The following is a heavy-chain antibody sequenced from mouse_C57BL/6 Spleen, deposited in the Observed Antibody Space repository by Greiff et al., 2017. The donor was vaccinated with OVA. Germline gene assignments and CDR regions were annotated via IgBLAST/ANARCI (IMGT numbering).Heavy chain of an antibody. Sequence: EVHLVESGGGLVKPGGSLKLSCAASGFTFSSYAMSWVRQTPEKRLEWVATISDGGSYTYYPDNVKGRFTISRDNAKNNLYLQMSHLKSEDTAMYYCARGGNYGNYAAYWGQGTLVTVSA. CDR2: ISDGGSYT. J-gene: IGHJ3*01. D-gene: IGHD2-1*01. CDR3: ARGGNYGNYAAY. V-gene: IGHV5-4*01. CDR1: GFTFSSYA.